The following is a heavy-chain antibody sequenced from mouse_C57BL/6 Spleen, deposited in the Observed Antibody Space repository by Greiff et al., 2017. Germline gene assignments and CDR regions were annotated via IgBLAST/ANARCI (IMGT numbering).Heavy chain of an antibody. J-gene: IGHJ2*01. D-gene: IGHD1-1*01. CDR3: KRQYYGSSSVDY. Sequence: DVKLQESGEGLVKPGGSLKLSCAASGFTFSSYAMSWVRQTPEKGLEWVAYISSGGDYIYYADTVKGRYTISRDNARNTLYLQMSSLKSEDTAMYYCKRQYYGSSSVDYWGQGTTLTVSS. CDR1: GFTFSSYA. V-gene: IGHV5-9-1*02. CDR2: ISSGGDYI.